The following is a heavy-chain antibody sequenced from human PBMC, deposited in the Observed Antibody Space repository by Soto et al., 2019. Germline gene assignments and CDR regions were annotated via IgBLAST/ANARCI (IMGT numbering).Heavy chain of an antibody. CDR2: IYSGGST. J-gene: IGHJ6*02. D-gene: IGHD3-22*01. Sequence: GGSLRLSCASSGFPVNSNYMTWVRQAPGNGLECVSVIYSGGSTYYADSVKGRFTISRDNSKNTLYLQMNSVRAEDTAVYYCARDAIENYYYYYGMDVWGQGTTVTSP. CDR3: ARDAIENYYYYYGMDV. V-gene: IGHV3-66*01. CDR1: GFPVNSNY.